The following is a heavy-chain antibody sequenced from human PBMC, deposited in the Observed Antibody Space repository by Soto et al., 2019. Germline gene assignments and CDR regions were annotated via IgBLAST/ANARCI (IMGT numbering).Heavy chain of an antibody. V-gene: IGHV3-33*01. J-gene: IGHJ4*02. CDR3: AREGRYDFWSAYDFDY. Sequence: QVQLVESGGGVVQPGRSLRLSCAASGFTFRSYGMQWVRQAPVKGLEWVAVIWYDGSNKYYADSVKGRFTISRDNSKNTMYLQMNSLRAEDTAVYYCAREGRYDFWSAYDFDYWGQGTLVTVSS. CDR2: IWYDGSNK. D-gene: IGHD3-3*01. CDR1: GFTFRSYG.